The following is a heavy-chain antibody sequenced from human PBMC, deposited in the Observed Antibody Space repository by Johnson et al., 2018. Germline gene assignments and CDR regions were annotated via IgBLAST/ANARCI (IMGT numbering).Heavy chain of an antibody. J-gene: IGHJ6*02. V-gene: IGHV3-49*04. CDR2: IRRQAYGGTT. CDR1: GFTFSSYG. CDR3: TRTNEDYYYGMDV. Sequence: EVQLVQSGGGVVQPGRSLRLSCAASGFTFSSYGMHWVRQAPGKGLAWVGFIRRQAYGGTTEYAAPVKGRFTISRDDSKRTAYLQMNSLKTEDTAVYYCTRTNEDYYYGMDVWGQGTTVTVSS.